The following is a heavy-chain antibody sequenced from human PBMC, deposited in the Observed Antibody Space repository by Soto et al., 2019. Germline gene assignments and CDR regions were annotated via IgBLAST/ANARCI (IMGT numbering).Heavy chain of an antibody. V-gene: IGHV3-13*01. Sequence: PGGSLRLSCGASGFTFSIYDVHWFRQVTGEGLEWVSAIDTGGGTYYADAVKGRFAISRENARNSFYLQMNNLRAQDSAVYYCARERDPYSSTWQEFDFWGQGTLVTVSS. CDR3: ARERDPYSSTWQEFDF. J-gene: IGHJ4*02. CDR1: GFTFSIYD. CDR2: IDTGGGT. D-gene: IGHD6-13*01.